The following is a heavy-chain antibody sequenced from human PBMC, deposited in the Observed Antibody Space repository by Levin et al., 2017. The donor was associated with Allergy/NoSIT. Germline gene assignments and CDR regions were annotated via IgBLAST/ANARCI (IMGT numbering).Heavy chain of an antibody. CDR2: TSYDESNK. V-gene: IGHV3-30-3*01. J-gene: IGHJ3*02. CDR1: GFTFSGYA. Sequence: PGESLKISCAASGFTFSGYAMHWVRQAPGQRLEWVAVTSYDESNKYYADSVKGRFTISRDNPKNTLYLQMNSLRAEDTAVYYCARTRIDAFDSWGKGTMVPVSS. CDR3: ARTRIDAFDS.